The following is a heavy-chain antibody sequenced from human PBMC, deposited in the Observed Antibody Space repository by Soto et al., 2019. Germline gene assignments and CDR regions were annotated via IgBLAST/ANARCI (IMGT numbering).Heavy chain of an antibody. Sequence: GGSLRLSCAASGFTFSDYAMNWVRQVPEKGLEWMSVIACNGSNKYYADSVRGRFTISRDNSKNTLYLQMNSLRAEDTAVYYCAKERVLWFGELLPDFDYWGQGTLVTVSS. V-gene: IGHV3-30*18. CDR1: GFTFSDYA. CDR3: AKERVLWFGELLPDFDY. CDR2: IACNGSNK. J-gene: IGHJ4*02. D-gene: IGHD3-10*01.